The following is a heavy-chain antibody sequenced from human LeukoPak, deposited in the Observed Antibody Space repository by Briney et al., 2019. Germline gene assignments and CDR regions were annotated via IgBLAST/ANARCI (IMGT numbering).Heavy chain of an antibody. CDR3: ARNGIQLWSLNYYYYMDV. D-gene: IGHD5-18*01. Sequence: ASVKVSCKASGGTFSSYAISWVRQAPGQGLEWMGGIIPIFGTANYAQKFQGRVTITADKSTSTAYMELSSLRSDDTAVYYCARNGIQLWSLNYYYYMDVWGKGTTVTISS. CDR1: GGTFSSYA. CDR2: IIPIFGTA. J-gene: IGHJ6*03. V-gene: IGHV1-69*06.